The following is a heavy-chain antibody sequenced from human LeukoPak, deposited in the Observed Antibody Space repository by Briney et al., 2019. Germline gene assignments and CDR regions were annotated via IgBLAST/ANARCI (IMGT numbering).Heavy chain of an antibody. J-gene: IGHJ4*02. V-gene: IGHV5-51*01. D-gene: IGHD3-22*01. CDR1: GYSFTSYW. Sequence: GESLKISCKGSGYSFTSYWIGWVRQMPGKGLEWMGIIYPGDSDTRYSPSFQVQVTISADKSISTAYLQWSSLKASDTAMYYCARHGRGNYYDSSGYYGPVVYWGQGTLVTVSS. CDR3: ARHGRGNYYDSSGYYGPVVY. CDR2: IYPGDSDT.